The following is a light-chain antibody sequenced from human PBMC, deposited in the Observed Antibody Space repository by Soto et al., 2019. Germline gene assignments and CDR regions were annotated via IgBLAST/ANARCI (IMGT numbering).Light chain of an antibody. V-gene: IGKV3-15*01. CDR3: QQYNNWPPIT. Sequence: ETVMTQSPATLSVSPGERATLSCRASQNVRSNLAWYQQKLGQAPRLLIYCASTRATGIPARFSGSGSGTEFTLTISSLQSEDFAVYFCQQYNNWPPITFGQGTKVEIK. CDR1: QNVRSN. J-gene: IGKJ1*01. CDR2: CAS.